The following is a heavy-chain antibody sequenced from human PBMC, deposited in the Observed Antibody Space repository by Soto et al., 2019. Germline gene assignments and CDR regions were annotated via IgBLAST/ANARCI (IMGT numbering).Heavy chain of an antibody. CDR3: AGSNYDYVWGSYRSHYFDY. D-gene: IGHD3-16*02. CDR1: GGSINSYY. J-gene: IGHJ4*02. V-gene: IGHV4-59*01. Sequence: SETLSLTCTVSGGSINSYYWSWIRQHPGKGLEWIGYIYYSGSTNYNPSLKSRVTISVDTSKNQFSLKLSSVTAADTAVYYCAGSNYDYVWGSYRSHYFDYWGQGTLVTVSS. CDR2: IYYSGST.